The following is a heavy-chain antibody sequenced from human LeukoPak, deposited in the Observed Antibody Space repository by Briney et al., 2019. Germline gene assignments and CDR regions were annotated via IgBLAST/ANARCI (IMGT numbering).Heavy chain of an antibody. CDR1: GFTFSSYA. CDR2: IWYDGSNK. J-gene: IGHJ5*02. V-gene: IGHV3-33*06. CDR3: AKDIIAADPYNWFDP. Sequence: GGSLGLSCAASGFTFSSYAMHWVRQAPGKGLEWVSVIWYDGSNKYYADSVKGRFTISRDNSKNTLYLQMNSLRAEDTAVYYCAKDIIAADPYNWFDPWGQGSLVTVSS. D-gene: IGHD6-13*01.